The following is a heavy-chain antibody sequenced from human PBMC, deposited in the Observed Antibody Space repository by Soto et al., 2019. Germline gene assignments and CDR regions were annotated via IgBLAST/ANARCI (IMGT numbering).Heavy chain of an antibody. CDR2: ISNNGGNT. CDR3: AKYILARQLDDNLGFDY. D-gene: IGHD6-13*01. V-gene: IGHV3-23*01. CDR1: GFTLSSYG. J-gene: IGHJ4*02. Sequence: VELLESGGGSVQPGGSLRLSCAASGFTLSSYGMSWVRQAPGKGLEWVSSISNNGGNTYYADSVKGRFTIFRDNSKKTLYLQMNSLRAEDTAVYYCAKYILARQLDDNLGFDYWGQGTLVTVSP.